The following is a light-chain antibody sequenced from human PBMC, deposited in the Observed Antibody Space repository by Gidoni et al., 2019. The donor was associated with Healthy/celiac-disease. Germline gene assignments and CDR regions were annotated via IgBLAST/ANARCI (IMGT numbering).Light chain of an antibody. CDR2: AAS. J-gene: IGKJ4*01. V-gene: IGKV1-39*01. CDR3: QQSYSTPWLT. CDR1: QSISSY. Sequence: DIQMTQSPSSLSASVGDRVTITCRAIQSISSYLNWYQQKPGKAPKLLIYAASSLQSGVPSRLSGSGSGTDFTLNISSLQPEDFETYYCQQSYSTPWLTFGGGTKVEIK.